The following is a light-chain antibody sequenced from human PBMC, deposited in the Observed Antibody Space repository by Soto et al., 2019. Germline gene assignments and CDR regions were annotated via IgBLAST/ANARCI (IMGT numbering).Light chain of an antibody. CDR2: EVS. CDR3: GSYTSSRTYV. Sequence: QSVLTQPASVSVSPGQSITISCTGTSSDVGGYNYVSWYQQHPGKAPKLMIYEVSNRPSGVSDRFSGSKSGNTASLTISGLQAEDEADYYCGSYTSSRTYVFGDGNKVTV. CDR1: SSDVGGYNY. J-gene: IGLJ2*01. V-gene: IGLV2-14*01.